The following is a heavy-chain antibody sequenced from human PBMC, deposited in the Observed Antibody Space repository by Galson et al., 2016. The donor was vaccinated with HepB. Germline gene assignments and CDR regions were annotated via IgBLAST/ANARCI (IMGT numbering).Heavy chain of an antibody. Sequence: SLRLSCAASGFSFSDYAMGWVRQAPGKGLEWLSYISPSGTYTNYPDSVKGRFTISRDNAKDSLYLQMNSLRAEDTALYYCARSGRGFDSGWYPDHWGQGTLVTVSS. J-gene: IGHJ4*02. CDR2: ISPSGTYT. CDR3: ARSGRGFDSGWYPDH. CDR1: GFSFSDYA. V-gene: IGHV3-11*03. D-gene: IGHD6-19*01.